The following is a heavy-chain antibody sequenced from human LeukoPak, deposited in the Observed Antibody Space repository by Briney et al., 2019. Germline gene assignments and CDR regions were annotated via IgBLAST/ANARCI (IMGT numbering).Heavy chain of an antibody. CDR1: GGSFSGYY. D-gene: IGHD5-18*01. J-gene: IGHJ6*02. CDR2: IYYSGST. V-gene: IGHV4-31*11. CDR3: ARDRGTAMVSYYYYGMDV. Sequence: PSETLSLTCAVYGGSFSGYYWSWIRQHPGKGLEWIGYIYYSGSTYYNPSLKSRVTISVDTSKNQFSLKLSSVTAADTAVYYCARDRGTAMVSYYYYGMDVWGQGTTVTVSS.